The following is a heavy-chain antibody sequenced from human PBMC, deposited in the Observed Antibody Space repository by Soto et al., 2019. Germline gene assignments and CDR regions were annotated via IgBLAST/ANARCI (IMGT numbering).Heavy chain of an antibody. V-gene: IGHV4-59*08. Sequence: SETLSLTCTVSGGSISSYYWSWIRQPPGKGLEWIGYIYYSGSTNYNPSLKSRVTISVDTSKNQFSLKLSSVTAADTAVYYCARHTACLEWLYWGQGTLVTVSS. D-gene: IGHD3-3*02. J-gene: IGHJ4*02. CDR2: IYYSGST. CDR3: ARHTACLEWLY. CDR1: GGSISSYY.